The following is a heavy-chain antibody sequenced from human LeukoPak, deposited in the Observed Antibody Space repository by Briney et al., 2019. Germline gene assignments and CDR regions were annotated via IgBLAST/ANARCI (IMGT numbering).Heavy chain of an antibody. J-gene: IGHJ4*02. CDR1: GFTVSSNY. Sequence: GGSLRLSCAASGFTVSSNYMSWVRLAPGKGLEWVSVIYDNGDAYSADSVKGRFTVSRHNSKNTLYLQMNSLRPEDTAVYYCAGGSRRDGYDYWGQGTLVTVSS. CDR3: AGGSRRDGYDY. D-gene: IGHD5-24*01. V-gene: IGHV3-53*04. CDR2: IYDNGDA.